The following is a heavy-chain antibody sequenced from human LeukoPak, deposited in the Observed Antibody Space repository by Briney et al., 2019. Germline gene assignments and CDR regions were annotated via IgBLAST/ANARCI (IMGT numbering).Heavy chain of an antibody. J-gene: IGHJ5*02. CDR1: GFTFSNYN. D-gene: IGHD2-2*01. CDR3: AKGSSTSCYGGWFDP. CDR2: ITSTSIYR. Sequence: GGSLRLSCAASGFTFSNYNMNWVRQAPGKGLEWVSSITSTSIYRYYADSVKGRFTISRDNAKNSLYLQMNSLRAEDTALYYCAKGSSTSCYGGWFDPWGQGTLDTVSS. V-gene: IGHV3-21*04.